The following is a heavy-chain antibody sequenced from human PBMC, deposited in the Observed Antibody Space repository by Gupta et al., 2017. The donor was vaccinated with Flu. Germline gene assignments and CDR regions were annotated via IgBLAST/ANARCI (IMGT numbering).Heavy chain of an antibody. CDR1: GFGLSTPG. J-gene: IGHJ4*02. CDR3: ATGYCGGGSCFSLRFDY. D-gene: IGHD2-15*01. V-gene: IGHV3-33*01. CDR2: KWNDGSTT. Sequence: QGQVAECVGGVVRSGAWLKLYRVGSGFGLSTPGMRCVGQGPGKGLEWVAVKWNDGSTTYYADSVKGRFAISRDNSRNTLYLQMDSLRPEDTALYYCATGYCGGGSCFSLRFDYWGQGSLVTVSS.